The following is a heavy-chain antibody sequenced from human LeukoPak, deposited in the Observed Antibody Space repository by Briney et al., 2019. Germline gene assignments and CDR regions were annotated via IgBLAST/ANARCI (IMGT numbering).Heavy chain of an antibody. J-gene: IGHJ5*02. CDR2: INHSGST. V-gene: IGHV4-34*01. D-gene: IGHD2-2*01. CDR1: GGSFSGYH. CDR3: ARGGRGVPSVRRLKPGNCFDP. Sequence: KTGGSLRLSCAVYGGSFSGYHWSWIPQPPGKGLEWIGEINHSGSTNYNPSLKSQVTISEDTSKNQFSLKLSSVTAADTAVYYCARGGRGVPSVRRLKPGNCFDPWGQGTLVTVSS.